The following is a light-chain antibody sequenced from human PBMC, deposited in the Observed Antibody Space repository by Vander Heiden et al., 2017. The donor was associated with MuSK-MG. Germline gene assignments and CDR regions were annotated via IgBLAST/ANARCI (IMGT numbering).Light chain of an antibody. CDR3: QYYGSSLKT. J-gene: IGKJ1*01. Sequence: EIVLTQSPGTLALAPGERGTLPCRANQGVSGSQLVWYQQKPGQAPRLLIYGATTRATAIPDRFSGSGSGTDFTLTISRLEPGDFAVYYCQYYGSSLKTFGQGTKVEIK. V-gene: IGKV3-20*01. CDR2: GAT. CDR1: QGVSGSQ.